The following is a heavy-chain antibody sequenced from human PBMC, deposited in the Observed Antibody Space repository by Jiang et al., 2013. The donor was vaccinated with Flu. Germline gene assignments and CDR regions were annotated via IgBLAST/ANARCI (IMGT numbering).Heavy chain of an antibody. CDR2: INQDGSEK. CDR1: GYSFPNYY. V-gene: IGHV3-7*04. CDR3: ARAGGWLSTY. D-gene: IGHD3-22*01. Sequence: PGASVKVSCKTSGYSFPNYYIHWVRRAPGKGLEWVANINQDGSEKYYIDSVKGRFTISRDDAKNSLYLQMNSLRVEDTAVYYCARAGGWLSTYWGQGTLVNVSS. J-gene: IGHJ4*02.